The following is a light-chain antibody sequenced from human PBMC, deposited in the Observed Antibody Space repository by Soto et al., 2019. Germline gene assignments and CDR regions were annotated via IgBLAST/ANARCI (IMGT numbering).Light chain of an antibody. Sequence: DIQRTQSPSTLSAFVGDRVTMTSRASQGISSWLVWYQQKPGEDPKLLIYAASSLQSGVPSRFSGSGSGTDFKLTISGLQTEDLATYDCQQANSFTWTFCQGTKVDIK. J-gene: IGKJ1*01. CDR1: QGISSW. CDR3: QQANSFTWT. V-gene: IGKV1-12*01. CDR2: AAS.